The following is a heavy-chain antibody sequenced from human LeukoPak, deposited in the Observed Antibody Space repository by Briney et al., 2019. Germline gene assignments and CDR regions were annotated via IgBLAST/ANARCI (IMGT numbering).Heavy chain of an antibody. CDR1: GGSISSGGYY. CDR2: IYYSGST. Sequence: SETLSLTCTVSGGSISSGGYYWSWIRQHPGKSLEWIGYIYYSGSTYYNPSLKSRVTISVDTSKNQFSLKLSSVTAADTAVYYCARGRYYYGSGSYYRRFDNWGQGTLVTVSS. CDR3: ARGRYYYGSGSYYRRFDN. J-gene: IGHJ4*02. V-gene: IGHV4-31*03. D-gene: IGHD3-10*01.